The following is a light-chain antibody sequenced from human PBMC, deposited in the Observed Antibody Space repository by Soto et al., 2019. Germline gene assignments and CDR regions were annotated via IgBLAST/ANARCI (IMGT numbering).Light chain of an antibody. J-gene: IGLJ2*01. CDR2: NSN. CDR3: AAWDDSLVGLV. CDR1: SSNIGSNT. V-gene: IGLV1-44*01. Sequence: QSVLTQPPSASGTPGQRVTISCSGSSSNIGSNTVNWYQQLPGTAPKLLIHNSNQRPSGVPDRFSGSKSGTSASLAVSGPQSEDEADSYCAAWDDSLVGLVFGGGTKLTVL.